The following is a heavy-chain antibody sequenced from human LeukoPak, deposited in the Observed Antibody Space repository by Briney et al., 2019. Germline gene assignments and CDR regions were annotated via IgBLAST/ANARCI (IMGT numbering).Heavy chain of an antibody. CDR1: GFTFYDYA. V-gene: IGHV3-9*01. CDR3: AKDMGDCSGGSCYTHPDYYYYGMDV. CDR2: ISWNSGSI. J-gene: IGHJ6*02. D-gene: IGHD2-15*01. Sequence: GGSLRLSCAASGFTFYDYAMHWVRQAPGKGLEWVSGISWNSGSIGYADSVKGRFTISRDNAKNSLYLQMNSLRAEDTALYYCAKDMGDCSGGSCYTHPDYYYYGMDVWGQGTTVTVSS.